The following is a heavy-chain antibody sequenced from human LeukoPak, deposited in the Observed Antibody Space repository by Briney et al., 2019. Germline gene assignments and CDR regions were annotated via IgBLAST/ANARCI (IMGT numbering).Heavy chain of an antibody. CDR2: VSYDGSNK. D-gene: IGHD1-26*01. J-gene: IGHJ3*02. CDR3: ASDPGYPYYDPFHI. V-gene: IGHV3-30-3*01. Sequence: GGSLILSCAASEFTFSRHAMHWVRQAPGRGLDWVAVVSYDGSNKYYADSVKGRFTISRDNSKNTLSLQMNSLRAEDTAVYYCASDPGYPYYDPFHIWGQGTMVTVSS. CDR1: EFTFSRHA.